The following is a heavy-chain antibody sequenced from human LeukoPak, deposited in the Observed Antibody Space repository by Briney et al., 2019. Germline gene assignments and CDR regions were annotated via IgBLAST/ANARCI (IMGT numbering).Heavy chain of an antibody. V-gene: IGHV3-66*01. CDR1: GSTVSSNS. J-gene: IGHJ6*02. CDR2: IYSGGTT. D-gene: IGHD5-12*01. Sequence: GGSLRLSCAASGSTVSSNSMSWVRQAPGKGLEWVSVIYSGGTTYYADSVKGRFTISKDNSKNTLYLQMNSLRAEDTAVYYCARDLYVDIVAPSGMDVWGQGTTVTVSS. CDR3: ARDLYVDIVAPSGMDV.